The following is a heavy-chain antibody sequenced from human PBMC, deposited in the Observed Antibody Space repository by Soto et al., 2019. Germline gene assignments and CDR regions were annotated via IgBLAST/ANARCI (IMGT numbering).Heavy chain of an antibody. V-gene: IGHV1-3*05. Sequence: QVQLVQSGAEEKKPGASVKVSCKASGYTFTGYAVHWVRQAPGQRLEWMGWINAGNGNTKYSQKFQGRVTITRDTSASTAYMELSSLRSDDTAVYYCARAVAVPADFDYWGQGTLVTVSS. CDR1: GYTFTGYA. J-gene: IGHJ4*02. D-gene: IGHD6-19*01. CDR3: ARAVAVPADFDY. CDR2: INAGNGNT.